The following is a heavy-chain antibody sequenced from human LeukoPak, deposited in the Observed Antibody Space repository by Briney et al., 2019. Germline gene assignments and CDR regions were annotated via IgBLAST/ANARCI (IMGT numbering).Heavy chain of an antibody. CDR1: GYTFTSYD. D-gene: IGHD3-3*01. V-gene: IGHV1-8*01. Sequence: ASVKVSCKASGYTFTSYDINWVRQATGQGLEWMGWMNPNSGNTGYAQKFQGRVTMTRNTSISTAYMELSSLRSEDTAVYYCARGIHDFWSGYFARGKWMYLSVGDYGMDVWGQGTTVTVSS. J-gene: IGHJ6*02. CDR2: MNPNSGNT. CDR3: ARGIHDFWSGYFARGKWMYLSVGDYGMDV.